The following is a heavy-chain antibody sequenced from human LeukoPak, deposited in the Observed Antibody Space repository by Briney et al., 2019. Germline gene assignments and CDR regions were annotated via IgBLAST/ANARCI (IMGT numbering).Heavy chain of an antibody. Sequence: GGSLRLSCAAPGFTFSSYSMNWVRQAPGKGLEWVSSISSSSSYIYYADSVKGRFTISRDNAKNSLYLQMNSLRAEDTAVYYCAREHSSSWYVDWVDYWGQGTLVTVSS. V-gene: IGHV3-21*01. CDR2: ISSSSSYI. CDR3: AREHSSSWYVDWVDY. CDR1: GFTFSSYS. D-gene: IGHD6-13*01. J-gene: IGHJ4*02.